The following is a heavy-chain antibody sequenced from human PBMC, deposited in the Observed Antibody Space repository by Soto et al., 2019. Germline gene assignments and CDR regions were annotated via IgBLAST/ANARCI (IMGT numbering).Heavy chain of an antibody. CDR3: ARDLVDIVATDAFDI. J-gene: IGHJ3*02. V-gene: IGHV1-69*05. CDR2: IIPIFGTA. CDR1: GGTFSSCA. Sequence: SVKVSCKASGGTFSSCAISWVRQAPGQGLEWMGGIIPIFGTANYAQKFQGRVTITTDASTSTAYMELSSLRSDDTAVCYCARDLVDIVATDAFDIWGQGTMVTVSS. D-gene: IGHD5-12*01.